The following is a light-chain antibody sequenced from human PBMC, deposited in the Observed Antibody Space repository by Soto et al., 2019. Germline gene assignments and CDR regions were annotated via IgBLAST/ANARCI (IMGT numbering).Light chain of an antibody. Sequence: EFVLTQSPGTLSLSPGERATLSCRASQSPSSSYFAWYQQKPGQAPRLLIYGVSSRATGIPDRFSGSGSGTDFTLNISRLEPEDFAVYFCQHYAPSPLTFCQGTKVEIK. CDR1: QSPSSSY. CDR2: GVS. CDR3: QHYAPSPLT. V-gene: IGKV3-20*01. J-gene: IGKJ1*01.